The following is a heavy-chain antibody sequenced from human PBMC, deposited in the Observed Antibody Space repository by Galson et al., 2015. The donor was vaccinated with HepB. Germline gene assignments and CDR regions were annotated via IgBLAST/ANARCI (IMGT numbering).Heavy chain of an antibody. CDR3: ARVADADYGDHSHFDD. Sequence: LSLTCTVSGGSISSRSYYWGWIRQPPGKGLEWIGTIYYSGVTYYKLSLKSRVTISVDTPKNQFSLKLSSVTVADTAMYYCARVADADYGDHSHFDDWGQGTLVTVSS. V-gene: IGHV4-39*01. CDR1: GGSISSRSYY. D-gene: IGHD4-17*01. J-gene: IGHJ4*02. CDR2: IYYSGVT.